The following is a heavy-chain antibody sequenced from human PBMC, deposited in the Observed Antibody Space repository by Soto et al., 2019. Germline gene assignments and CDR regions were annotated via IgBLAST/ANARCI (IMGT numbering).Heavy chain of an antibody. CDR1: GFTFRNNA. V-gene: IGHV3-23*01. J-gene: IGHJ4*02. Sequence: GGSLRLSCVASGFTFRNNAMNWVRQAPGKGLEWISDITSDGSKTHYADSVKGRFTISRDNVEDTLFLQLNNVRGDDTALYYCVKEVETVRLVAFALWGQGTQVTV. CDR3: VKEVETVRLVAFAL. CDR2: ITSDGSKT. D-gene: IGHD5-18*01.